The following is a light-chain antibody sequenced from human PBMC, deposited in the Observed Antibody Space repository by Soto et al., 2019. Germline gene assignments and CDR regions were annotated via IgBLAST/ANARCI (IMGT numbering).Light chain of an antibody. CDR2: GAS. CDR1: DGVGRS. CDR3: QVYGRAPWT. V-gene: IGKV3-20*01. Sequence: IVLTQSPVSLSLSAGERSTLSCMASDGVGRSLAWFQQRPGQAPRLLIYGASSRATGIPDRFSGSGSGTDFTLTISRLEPEDFAVYYCQVYGRAPWTFAQGTKV. J-gene: IGKJ1*01.